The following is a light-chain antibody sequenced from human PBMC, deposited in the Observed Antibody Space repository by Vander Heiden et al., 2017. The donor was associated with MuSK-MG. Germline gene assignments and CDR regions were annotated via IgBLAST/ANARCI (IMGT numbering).Light chain of an antibody. CDR1: QSISNPY. CDR3: QQDRLSPVT. Sequence: ELVSTHSPCTLSLPPGVRATLSGRANQSISNPYFAWYQQKPGQAPRLLISGASGRATGIPDRFSGSGSGTDFTLTISRLEPEDFAMYCCQQDRLSPVTFGQGTKVEIK. V-gene: IGKV3-20*01. J-gene: IGKJ1*01. CDR2: GAS.